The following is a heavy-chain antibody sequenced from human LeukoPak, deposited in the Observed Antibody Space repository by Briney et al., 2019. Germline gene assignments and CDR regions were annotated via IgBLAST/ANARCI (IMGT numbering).Heavy chain of an antibody. V-gene: IGHV3-66*01. CDR3: AKEGGYCSSINSCNWFDP. CDR2: LYSSGYT. D-gene: IGHD2-2*01. Sequence: GGSLRLSCAASTFSVSTNYMSWVRQAPGKGLEWISVLYSSGYTKYADSVRGRFSISRDNSENTLSLQMNSLRAEDTAVYYCAKEGGYCSSINSCNWFDPWGQGTLVTVSS. J-gene: IGHJ5*02. CDR1: TFSVSTNY.